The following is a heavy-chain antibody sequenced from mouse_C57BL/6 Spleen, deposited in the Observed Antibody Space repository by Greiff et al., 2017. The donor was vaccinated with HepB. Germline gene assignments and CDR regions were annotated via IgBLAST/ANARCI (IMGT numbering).Heavy chain of an antibody. CDR2: IYPGDGDT. D-gene: IGHD3-3*01. CDR1: GYAFSSSW. CDR3: ARWGDLYYFDY. V-gene: IGHV1-82*01. J-gene: IGHJ2*01. Sequence: QVQLKQSGPELVKPGASVKISCKASGYAFSSSWMNWVKQRPGKGLEWIGRIYPGDGDTNYNGKFKGKATLTADKSSSTAYMQLSSLTSEDSAVYFCARWGDLYYFDYWGQGTTLTVSS.